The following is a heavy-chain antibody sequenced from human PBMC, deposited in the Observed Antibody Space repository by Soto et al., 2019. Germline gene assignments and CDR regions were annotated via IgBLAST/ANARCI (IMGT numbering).Heavy chain of an antibody. CDR1: GGTFSSYA. Sequence: QVQLVQSGAEVKKPGSSVKVSCKASGGTFSSYAISWVRQAPGQGLEWMGGIIPIFGTANYAQKFQGRVTINADESTSTGYMKLSSLRSEDTAVYYCASSYFEVAKGWFDPWGQGTLVTVSS. J-gene: IGHJ5*02. D-gene: IGHD5-12*01. CDR3: ASSYFEVAKGWFDP. V-gene: IGHV1-69*12. CDR2: IIPIFGTA.